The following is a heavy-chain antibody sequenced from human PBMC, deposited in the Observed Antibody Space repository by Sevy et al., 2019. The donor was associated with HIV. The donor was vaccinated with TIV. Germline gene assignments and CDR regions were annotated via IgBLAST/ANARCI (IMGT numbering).Heavy chain of an antibody. CDR2: IGIGDDT. CDR1: GFTFSSYA. CDR3: IRGGIRVAGIDAFDI. D-gene: IGHD6-19*01. Sequence: GGSLRLSCAASGFTFSSYAMSWVRQAPGKGLEWVSAIGIGDDTHYPDSVKGRFTISRENAKNSLYLQMNSLTAGDTAVYYCIRGGIRVAGIDAFDIWGQGTMVTVSS. V-gene: IGHV3-13*01. J-gene: IGHJ3*02.